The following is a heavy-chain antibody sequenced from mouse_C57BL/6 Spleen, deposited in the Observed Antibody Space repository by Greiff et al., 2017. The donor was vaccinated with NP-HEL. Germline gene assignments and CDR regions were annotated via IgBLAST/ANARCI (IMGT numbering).Heavy chain of an antibody. Sequence: VQLQQSGAELARPGASVKLSCKASGYTFTSYGISWVKQRTGQGLEWIGEIYPRSGNTYYNEKFKGKATLTADKSSSTAYMELLSLTAEDSAVYFCSSHYYGSSSDYWGQGTTLTVSS. CDR1: GYTFTSYG. J-gene: IGHJ2*01. V-gene: IGHV1-81*01. CDR2: IYPRSGNT. CDR3: SSHYYGSSSDY. D-gene: IGHD1-1*01.